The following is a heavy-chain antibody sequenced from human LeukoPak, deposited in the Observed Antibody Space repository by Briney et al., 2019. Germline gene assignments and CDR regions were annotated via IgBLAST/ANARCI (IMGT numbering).Heavy chain of an antibody. V-gene: IGHV3-23*01. CDR1: GFTFSNCA. CDR3: AKSCNSGNCYYNY. D-gene: IGHD2/OR15-2a*01. CDR2: ISGSGSST. J-gene: IGHJ4*02. Sequence: GGSLRLSCAASGFTFSNCAMSWVRQAPEKGLEWVSGISGSGSSTYYTDSVKGRFTISRDNSENTLSLQMNSLRADDTAIYYCAKSCNSGNCYYNYWGQGTLVTVSS.